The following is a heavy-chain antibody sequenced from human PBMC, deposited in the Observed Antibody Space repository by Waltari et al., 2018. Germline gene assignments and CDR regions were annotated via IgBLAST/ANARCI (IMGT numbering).Heavy chain of an antibody. J-gene: IGHJ4*02. D-gene: IGHD6-6*01. Sequence: QVQLVQSGAEVKKPGSSVKVSCKASGGTFSSYAISWVRQAPGQGLEWMGRIIRIFGTANYAQKFQGRVTITADKSTRTAYMELSSLRSEDTAVYYCASLGSSTHFDYWGQGTLVTVSS. CDR2: IIRIFGTA. V-gene: IGHV1-69*08. CDR3: ASLGSSTHFDY. CDR1: GGTFSSYA.